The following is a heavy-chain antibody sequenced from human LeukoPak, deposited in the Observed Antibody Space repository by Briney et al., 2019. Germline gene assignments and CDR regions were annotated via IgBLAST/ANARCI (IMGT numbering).Heavy chain of an antibody. Sequence: GGSLRLSCAASGFTFSVYAMHWVRQAPGKGLEWVAIISYDGSNRYYADSVKGRFTISRDNSKNTVYLQMNSLRAEDTAVYYCARGNTYYDFWSGYYVFDYWGQGTLVTVAS. V-gene: IGHV3-30*04. D-gene: IGHD3-3*01. J-gene: IGHJ4*02. CDR3: ARGNTYYDFWSGYYVFDY. CDR1: GFTFSVYA. CDR2: ISYDGSNR.